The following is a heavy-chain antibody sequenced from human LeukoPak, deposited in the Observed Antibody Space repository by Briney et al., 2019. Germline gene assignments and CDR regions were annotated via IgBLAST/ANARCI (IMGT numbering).Heavy chain of an antibody. CDR1: GGSISSYY. CDR3: ARDARDCSSTSCYINWFDP. D-gene: IGHD2-2*02. CDR2: IYYSGST. J-gene: IGHJ5*02. Sequence: PSETLSLTCTVSGGSISSYYWSWIRQPPGKGLEWIGYIYYSGSTNYNPSLKSRVTISVDTSKNQFSLKLSSVTAADTAVYYCARDARDCSSTSCYINWFDPWGQGTLVTVSS. V-gene: IGHV4-59*01.